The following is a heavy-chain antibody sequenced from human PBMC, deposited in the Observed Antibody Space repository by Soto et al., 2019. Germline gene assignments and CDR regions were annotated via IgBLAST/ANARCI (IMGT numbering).Heavy chain of an antibody. V-gene: IGHV3-30-3*01. Sequence: PGGSLRLSCAASGFTFSSYAMHWVRQAPGKGLEWVAVISYDGSNKYYADSVKGRFTISRDNSKNTLYLQMNSLRAEDTAVYYCARDFRIVYYYGMDVWGHGTTVTGTS. J-gene: IGHJ6*02. CDR1: GFTFSSYA. CDR2: ISYDGSNK. CDR3: ARDFRIVYYYGMDV. D-gene: IGHD1-26*01.